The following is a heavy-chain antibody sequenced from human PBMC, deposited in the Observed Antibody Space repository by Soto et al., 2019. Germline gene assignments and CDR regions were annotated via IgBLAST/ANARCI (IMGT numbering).Heavy chain of an antibody. J-gene: IGHJ4*02. V-gene: IGHV3-48*02. Sequence: EVQLVESGGGLVQPGGSLRLSCAASGFTFSSYSMNWVRQAPGKGLEWVSYISSSSSTIYYADSVKGRFTISRDNAKNSLYLQMNSLRDEDTAVYYCASGFPTPCGGDCYDEDYWGQGTLVTVSS. CDR3: ASGFPTPCGGDCYDEDY. CDR2: ISSSSSTI. D-gene: IGHD2-21*02. CDR1: GFTFSSYS.